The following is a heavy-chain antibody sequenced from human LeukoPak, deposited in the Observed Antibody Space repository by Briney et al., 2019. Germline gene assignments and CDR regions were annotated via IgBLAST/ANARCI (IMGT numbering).Heavy chain of an antibody. D-gene: IGHD5-24*01. V-gene: IGHV4-59*08. Sequence: SETLSLTCTVSGGSISGYYWSWIRQPPGKGLEWIGYIYNSGTTNSNPSLKSRVTISLDTSKNQFSLRLSSVTAADTAVYYCAGQRRLQLPFDYWGQGTLVTVSS. CDR1: GGSISGYY. CDR3: AGQRRLQLPFDY. J-gene: IGHJ4*02. CDR2: IYNSGTT.